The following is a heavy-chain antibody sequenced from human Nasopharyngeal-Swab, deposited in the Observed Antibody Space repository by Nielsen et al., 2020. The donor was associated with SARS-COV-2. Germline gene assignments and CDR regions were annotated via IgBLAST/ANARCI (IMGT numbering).Heavy chain of an antibody. Sequence: GGSLRLSCVASGFTFSSYGMHWVRQAPGKGLEWVAVILYDGSNKYYADSVKGRFTISRDNFKNTLYLQMNSLRAEDTAVYYCAKDSSIAAPIYYFDYWGQGTLVTVSS. CDR1: GFTFSSYG. CDR3: AKDSSIAAPIYYFDY. D-gene: IGHD6-6*01. J-gene: IGHJ4*02. V-gene: IGHV3-30*18. CDR2: ILYDGSNK.